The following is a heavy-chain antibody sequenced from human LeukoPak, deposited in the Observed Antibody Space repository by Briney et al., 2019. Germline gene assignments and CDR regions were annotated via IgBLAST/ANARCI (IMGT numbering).Heavy chain of an antibody. CDR3: ARDQAATNTQVRFCLD. Sequence: ASVKVSCKASGYTFTSYGISWVRQAPGQGLEWMGWISAYNGNTNFAQKLQGRVTMTTDTSTSTAYMDLRGLRSDDTAVCYCARDQAATNTQVRFCLDWGQGTLVTVSS. CDR1: GYTFTSYG. D-gene: IGHD3-9*01. J-gene: IGHJ4*02. CDR2: ISAYNGNT. V-gene: IGHV1-18*01.